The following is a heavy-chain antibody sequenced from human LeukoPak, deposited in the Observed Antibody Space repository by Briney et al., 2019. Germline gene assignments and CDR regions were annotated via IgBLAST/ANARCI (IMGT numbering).Heavy chain of an antibody. V-gene: IGHV1-2*06. D-gene: IGHD3-10*01. Sequence: ASVKVSCKASGYSFTGYYMHWVRQAPGQGLEWMGRINPNSGGTNYAQKFQGRVTMTRDTSISTAYMELSRLRSDDTAVYYCTRGKDFGYNWFDPWGQGTLVTVSS. CDR3: TRGKDFGYNWFDP. J-gene: IGHJ5*02. CDR1: GYSFTGYY. CDR2: INPNSGGT.